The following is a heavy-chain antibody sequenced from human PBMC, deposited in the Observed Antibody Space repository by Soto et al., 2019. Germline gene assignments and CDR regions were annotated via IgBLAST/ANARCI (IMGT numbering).Heavy chain of an antibody. J-gene: IGHJ6*02. CDR1: GYTFTSYD. CDR3: ARRDIYDFWSGYYSNYYYYGMDV. CDR2: MNPNSGNT. D-gene: IGHD3-3*01. V-gene: IGHV1-8*01. Sequence: GASVKVSCKASGYTFTSYDINWVRQATGQGLEWMGWMNPNSGNTGYAQKFQGRVTMTRNTSISTAYMELSSLRSEDTAVYYCARRDIYDFWSGYYSNYYYYGMDVWGQGTTVTVSS.